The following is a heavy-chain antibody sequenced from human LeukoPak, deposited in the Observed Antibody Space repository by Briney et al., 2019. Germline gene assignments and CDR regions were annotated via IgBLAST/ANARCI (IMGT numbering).Heavy chain of an antibody. J-gene: IGHJ4*02. CDR2: IYPGDSDT. D-gene: IGHD2-2*01. V-gene: IGHV5-51*01. CDR3: ARQARWVCSSTSCPFDY. Sequence: RGESLKISCKGSGYSFTSYWIGWVRQLPGKGLEWMGIIYPGDSDTRYSPSFQGQATISADKSISTAYLQWSSLKASDTAMYYCARQARWVCSSTSCPFDYWGQGTLVTVSS. CDR1: GYSFTSYW.